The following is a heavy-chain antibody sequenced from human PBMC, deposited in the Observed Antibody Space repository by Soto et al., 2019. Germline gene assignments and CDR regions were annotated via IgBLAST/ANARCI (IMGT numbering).Heavy chain of an antibody. V-gene: IGHV4-39*02. Sequence: SETLSLTCTVSGGSISTDSHYWGWIRQPPGKGLEWIGSVYYAGSTYKNPSLHSRVTISVDTSKNHFSLKLNSVTAADTAVYYCARTVRGVIVSNWFDPWGQGTLVTVS. D-gene: IGHD3-10*01. CDR3: ARTVRGVIVSNWFDP. CDR1: GGSISTDSHY. J-gene: IGHJ5*02. CDR2: VYYAGST.